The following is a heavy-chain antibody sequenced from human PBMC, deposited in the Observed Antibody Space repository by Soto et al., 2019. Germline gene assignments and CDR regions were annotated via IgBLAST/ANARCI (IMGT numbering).Heavy chain of an antibody. D-gene: IGHD3-10*01. J-gene: IGHJ4*02. Sequence: EVQLLESGGGLVQPGGSLRLSCAASGFTFSSYAMSWVRQAPGKGLEWVSAISGSGGSTYYADSVKGRFTISRDNSKNTLYLQMNSLRAEETSVYYCAKGIPDRGVRSYFDYWGQGTLVTVSS. V-gene: IGHV3-23*01. CDR1: GFTFSSYA. CDR3: AKGIPDRGVRSYFDY. CDR2: ISGSGGST.